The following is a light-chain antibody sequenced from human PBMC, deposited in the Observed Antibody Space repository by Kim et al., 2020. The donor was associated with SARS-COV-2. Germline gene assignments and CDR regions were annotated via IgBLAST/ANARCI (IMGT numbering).Light chain of an antibody. Sequence: ASVGDRVTITCRASQSISSWLAWYQQKAGKAPNLLIYRASSLQSGVPSRFSASGAGTEFTLTSSSLQPDDSATYYCQQYKSYPVTFGQGTKLEI. CDR3: QQYKSYPVT. J-gene: IGKJ2*01. V-gene: IGKV1-5*03. CDR2: RAS. CDR1: QSISSW.